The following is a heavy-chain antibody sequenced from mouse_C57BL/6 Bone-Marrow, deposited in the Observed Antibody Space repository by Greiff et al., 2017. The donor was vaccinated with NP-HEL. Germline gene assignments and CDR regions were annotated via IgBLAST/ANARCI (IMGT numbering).Heavy chain of an antibody. CDR2: IDPENGDT. CDR3: TTSYGSSLSYWYFDV. D-gene: IGHD1-1*01. CDR1: GFNIKDDY. J-gene: IGHJ1*03. Sequence: VQLQQSGAELVRPGASVKLSCTASGFNIKDDYMHWVKQRPEQGLEWIGWIDPENGDTEYASKFQGKATLTADTSSNTAYLQLSSLTSVDTAVYYCTTSYGSSLSYWYFDVWGTGTTVTVSA. V-gene: IGHV14-4*01.